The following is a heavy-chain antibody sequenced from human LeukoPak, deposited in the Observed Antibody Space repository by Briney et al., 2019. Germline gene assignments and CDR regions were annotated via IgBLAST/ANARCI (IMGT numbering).Heavy chain of an antibody. J-gene: IGHJ6*02. V-gene: IGHV1-24*01. D-gene: IGHD6-13*01. CDR3: ATGIAAAGRRYYYYGMDV. CDR1: VYTLTELS. Sequence: ASVKVSCKVSVYTLTELSMHWVRQAPGKGLEWMGGFDPEDGETIYAQKFQGRVTMTEDTSTDTAYMELSSLRSEDTAVYYCATGIAAAGRRYYYYGMDVWGQGTTVTVSS. CDR2: FDPEDGET.